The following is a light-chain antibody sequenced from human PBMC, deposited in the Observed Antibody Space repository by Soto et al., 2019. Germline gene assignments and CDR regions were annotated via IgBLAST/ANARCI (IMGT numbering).Light chain of an antibody. CDR2: GAS. J-gene: IGKJ1*01. CDR1: QSVSSN. Sequence: EIVMTQSPATLSVSPGERATLSCSARQSVSSNLAWYQQKPRQAPRLLIYGASTRATGIPARFSGSGSGTVITLAIRSLQAEAFAVYYCQHYRNGAPEGTFGQRAKVEIK. V-gene: IGKV3-15*01. CDR3: QHYRNGAPEGT.